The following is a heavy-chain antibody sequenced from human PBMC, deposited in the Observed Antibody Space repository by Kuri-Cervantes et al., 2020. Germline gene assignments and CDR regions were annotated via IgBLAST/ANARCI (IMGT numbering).Heavy chain of an antibody. D-gene: IGHD2-15*01. Sequence: SVKVSCKASGSTFSSYAISWVRQAPGQGLEWMGGIIPIFGTANYAQKFQGRVTITADESTSTAYMELRSLRSEDTAVYYCARGGVVVAATQPQPFDPWGQGTRVTVSS. CDR1: GSTFSSYA. CDR3: ARGGVVVAATQPQPFDP. J-gene: IGHJ5*02. V-gene: IGHV1-69*13. CDR2: IIPIFGTA.